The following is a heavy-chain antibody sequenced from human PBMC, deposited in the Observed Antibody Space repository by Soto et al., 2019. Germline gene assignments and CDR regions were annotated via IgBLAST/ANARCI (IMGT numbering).Heavy chain of an antibody. CDR1: GFTFSSYA. CDR2: ISYDGSNK. D-gene: IGHD3-22*01. J-gene: IGHJ3*02. Sequence: QVQLVESGGGVVQPGRSLRLSCAASGFTFSSYAMHWVRQAPGKGLEWVAVISYDGSNKYYADSVKGRFTISRDNSKNTLYRQMNSLRAEDTAVYYCATQQITYYYDSSGYYHGAFDIWGQGTMVTVSS. V-gene: IGHV3-30-3*01. CDR3: ATQQITYYYDSSGYYHGAFDI.